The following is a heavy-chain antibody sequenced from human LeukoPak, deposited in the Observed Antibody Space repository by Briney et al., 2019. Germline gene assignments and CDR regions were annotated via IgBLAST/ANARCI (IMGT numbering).Heavy chain of an antibody. CDR3: ARDLPVSGAYHNFDL. D-gene: IGHD3-16*01. Sequence: GGSLRLSCAASGFTFSDYYMSWIRQAPGKGLEWVSYISSSGSTIYYADSVKGRFTISRDNAKNSLYLQMNSLRAEDTAVYYCARDLPVSGAYHNFDLWGQGTLVTVSS. CDR2: ISSSGSTI. J-gene: IGHJ4*02. V-gene: IGHV3-11*04. CDR1: GFTFSDYY.